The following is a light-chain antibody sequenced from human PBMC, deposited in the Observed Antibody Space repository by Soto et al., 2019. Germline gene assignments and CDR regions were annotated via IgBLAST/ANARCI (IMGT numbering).Light chain of an antibody. J-gene: IGKJ5*01. Sequence: EIRMAQFPSTVCAAQGEGVTLVAVAVQDVTTNFAWYQLRRGQPPSLLIYDISTRATGVPARLSGSGSGTEFTLSISGLQSEDFAVYFCQQYNNWPFSFGQGTRLEIK. CDR2: DIS. CDR3: QQYNNWPFS. CDR1: QDVTTN. V-gene: IGKV3-15*01.